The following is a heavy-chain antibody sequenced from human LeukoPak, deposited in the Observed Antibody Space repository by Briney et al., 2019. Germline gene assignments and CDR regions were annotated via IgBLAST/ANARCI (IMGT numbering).Heavy chain of an antibody. CDR3: ARGAYYYDSSGYYTPELDYYYYYYMDV. CDR1: GYTFTSYD. CDR2: MNPNSGNT. J-gene: IGHJ6*03. Sequence: ASVKVSCKASGYTFTSYDINWVRQATGQGLEWMGWMNPNSGNTGYAQKFQGRVTMTRNTSISTAYMELSSLRSEDTAVYYCARGAYYYDSSGYYTPELDYYYYYYMDVWGKGTTVTVSS. V-gene: IGHV1-8*01. D-gene: IGHD3-22*01.